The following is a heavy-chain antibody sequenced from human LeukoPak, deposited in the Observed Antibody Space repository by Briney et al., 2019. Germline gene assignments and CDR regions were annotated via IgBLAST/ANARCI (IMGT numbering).Heavy chain of an antibody. D-gene: IGHD3-3*01. CDR1: GGSISSYY. CDR3: AREALTYYDFWSGYMGGRFDP. V-gene: IGHV4-59*01. Sequence: SETLSLTCTVSGGSISSYYWSWIRQPPGKGLEWIGYIYYSGSTNYNPSLKSRVTISVDTSKNQFSLKLSSVTAADTAVYYCAREALTYYDFWSGYMGGRFDPWGQGTLVTVSS. CDR2: IYYSGST. J-gene: IGHJ5*02.